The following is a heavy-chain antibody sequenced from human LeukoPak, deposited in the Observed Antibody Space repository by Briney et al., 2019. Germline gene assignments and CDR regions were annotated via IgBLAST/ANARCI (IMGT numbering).Heavy chain of an antibody. J-gene: IGHJ4*02. CDR1: GGSISGYY. D-gene: IGHD1-14*01. CDR2: ISYSGGT. CDR3: ARDLFPGSTGTIGS. V-gene: IGHV4-59*01. Sequence: PSETLSLTCAASGGSISGYYWSWIRQSPGKGLEWVAYISYSGGTNYSPSLKSRGSISVDASKNQFSLKLTSVTAADTAVYYCARDLFPGSTGTIGSWGQGTLVTVSS.